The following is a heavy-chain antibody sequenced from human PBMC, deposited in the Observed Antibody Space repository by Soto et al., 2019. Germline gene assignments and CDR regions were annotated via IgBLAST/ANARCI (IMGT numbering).Heavy chain of an antibody. J-gene: IGHJ5*02. CDR3: ARGDPSYDSSGNYLFDL. D-gene: IGHD3-22*01. CDR2: INPSGGST. CDR1: GYTFTSYY. Sequence: ASVKVSCKASGYTFTSYYMHWVRQAPGQGLEWMGIINPSGGSTSYAQKFQGRVTMTRDTSTSTVYMELSSLRSEDTAVYYCARGDPSYDSSGNYLFDLWGQGTLVTVSS. V-gene: IGHV1-46*01.